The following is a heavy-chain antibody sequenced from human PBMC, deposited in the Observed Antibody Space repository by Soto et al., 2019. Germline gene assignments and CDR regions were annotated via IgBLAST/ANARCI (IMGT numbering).Heavy chain of an antibody. CDR3: ARDPYYYDSSGYFISWFDP. CDR2: IYYSGST. V-gene: IGHV4-31*03. Sequence: PSETLSLTCTVSGGSISSGGYYWSWIRQHPGKGLEWIGYIYYSGSTYYNPSLKSRVTISVDTSKNQFSLKLSSVTAADTAVYYCARDPYYYDSSGYFISWFDPWGQGTLVTVSS. J-gene: IGHJ5*02. D-gene: IGHD3-22*01. CDR1: GGSISSGGYY.